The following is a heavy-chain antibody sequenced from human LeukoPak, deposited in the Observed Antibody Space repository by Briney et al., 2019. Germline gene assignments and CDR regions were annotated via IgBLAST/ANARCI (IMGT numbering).Heavy chain of an antibody. D-gene: IGHD3-16*01. V-gene: IGHV3-30*18. CDR3: ANVGSYGHFDY. J-gene: IGHJ4*02. CDR1: GYTFSSYG. Sequence: GGSLRLSCAASGYTFSSYGMHWVRQAPGKGLEWVAVISYDGSNKYYADSVKGRFTISRDNSKNTLYLQMNSLRAEDTAVYYCANVGSYGHFDYWGQGTLVTVSS. CDR2: ISYDGSNK.